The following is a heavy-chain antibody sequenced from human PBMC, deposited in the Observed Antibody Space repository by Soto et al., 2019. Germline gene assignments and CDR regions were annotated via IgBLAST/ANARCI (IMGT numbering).Heavy chain of an antibody. CDR1: GFTFSSYG. V-gene: IGHV3-33*01. D-gene: IGHD6-13*01. Sequence: QVQLVESGGGVVQPGRSLRLSCAASGFTFSSYGMHWVRQAPGKGLEWVAAIWYDGSNKYYADSVKGRFTISRDNSKNTLYRQMNSLRAEDTAVYYCARDFAGIAAAGTVYYYGMDVWGQGTTVTVSS. J-gene: IGHJ6*02. CDR3: ARDFAGIAAAGTVYYYGMDV. CDR2: IWYDGSNK.